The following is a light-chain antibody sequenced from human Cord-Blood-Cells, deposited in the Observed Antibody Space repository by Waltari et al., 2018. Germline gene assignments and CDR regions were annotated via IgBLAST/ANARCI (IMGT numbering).Light chain of an antibody. CDR2: EGS. V-gene: IGLV2-23*01. J-gene: IGLJ3*02. CDR3: CSYAGSSTWV. Sequence: QSALTQPASVSGSPGQSITISCTGTSSDVGSYNLVSWYQQHPGKAPKLRIYEGSKRPSGVSNRLSGSKSGNTPSLTISGLQAEDEADYYCCSYAGSSTWVFGGGTKLTVL. CDR1: SSDVGSYNL.